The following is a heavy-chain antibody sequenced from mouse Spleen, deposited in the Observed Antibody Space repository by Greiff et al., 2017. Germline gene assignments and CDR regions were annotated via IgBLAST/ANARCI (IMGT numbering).Heavy chain of an antibody. D-gene: IGHD1-1*01. CDR2: INPYNGDT. Sequence: EVQGVESGPELVKPGDSVKISCKASGYSFTGYFMNWVMQSHGKSLEWIGRINPYNGDTFYNQKFKGKATLTVDKSSSTAHMELRSLTSEDSAVYYCARDYYGRDYFDYWGQGTTLTVSS. V-gene: IGHV1-20*01. CDR3: ARDYYGRDYFDY. CDR1: GYSFTGYF. J-gene: IGHJ2*01.